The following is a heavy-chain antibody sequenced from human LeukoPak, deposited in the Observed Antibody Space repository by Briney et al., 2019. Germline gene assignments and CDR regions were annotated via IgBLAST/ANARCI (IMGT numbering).Heavy chain of an antibody. CDR1: GGTFSSYA. J-gene: IGHJ5*02. Sequence: SVKVSCKASGGTFSSYAISWVRQARGQGLEWMGRIIPILGIANYAQKFQGRVTITADKSTSTAYMELSSLRSEDTAVYYCARDRSYDSSGYYWFDPWGQGTLVNVSS. D-gene: IGHD3-22*01. V-gene: IGHV1-69*04. CDR2: IIPILGIA. CDR3: ARDRSYDSSGYYWFDP.